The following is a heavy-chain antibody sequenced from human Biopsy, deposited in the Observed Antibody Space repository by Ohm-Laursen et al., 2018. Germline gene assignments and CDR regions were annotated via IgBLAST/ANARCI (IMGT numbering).Heavy chain of an antibody. Sequence: SDTLSLTCTVSGGPISSDYWSWIRQTPGKGLEWIGYIYYSWSTNYNPSLKSRVTISVDTSKNQFSLRLNSVTAADTAVYYCARATNSTGWPYYYFYGMDVWGQGTTVTVSS. CDR1: GGPISSDY. CDR3: ARATNSTGWPYYYFYGMDV. J-gene: IGHJ6*02. D-gene: IGHD2/OR15-2a*01. V-gene: IGHV4-59*07. CDR2: IYYSWST.